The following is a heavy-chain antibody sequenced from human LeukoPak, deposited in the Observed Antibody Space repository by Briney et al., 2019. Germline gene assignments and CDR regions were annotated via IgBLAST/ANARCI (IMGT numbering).Heavy chain of an antibody. D-gene: IGHD6-6*01. CDR3: AKDTLYIAALSD. CDR2: IKQDGSEK. V-gene: IGHV3-7*03. Sequence: GGSLRLSCAASGFTFSSYWMSWVRQAPGKGLEWVANIKQDGSEKYYVDSVKGRFTISRDDAKNSLYLQMNSLRAEDTALYYCAKDTLYIAALSDWGQGTLVTVSS. CDR1: GFTFSSYW. J-gene: IGHJ1*01.